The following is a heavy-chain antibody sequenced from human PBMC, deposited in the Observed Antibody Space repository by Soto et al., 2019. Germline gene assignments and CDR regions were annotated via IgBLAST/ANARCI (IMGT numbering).Heavy chain of an antibody. CDR1: GFTLSVYT. V-gene: IGHV3-48*01. D-gene: IGHD2-21*01. CDR2: IGRTSTDT. CDR3: VRKGGYCPNGYLDS. Sequence: QLVESGGGLVQPGGSLRLACAASGFTLSVYTMHWVRQAPGKGLEWVSCIGRTSTDTYYADSLNGRFTISRENAKKSVYLQINRLRVEDTAVYYCVRKGGYCPNGYLDSWGQGTLVTVSS. J-gene: IGHJ4*02.